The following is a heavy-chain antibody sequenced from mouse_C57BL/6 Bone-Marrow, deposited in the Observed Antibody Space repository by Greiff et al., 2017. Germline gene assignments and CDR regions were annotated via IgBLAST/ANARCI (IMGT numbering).Heavy chain of an antibody. CDR3: ARHDLRYR. D-gene: IGHD1-1*01. CDR1: GFTFSSYG. Sequence: EVKLVESGGDLVKPGGSLKLSCAASGFTFSSYGMSWVRQTPDKRLEWVATISSGGSYTYYPDSVKGRFTIYRDNAKNTLYLQMSSLKSEDTAMYYCARHDLRYRWGQGTTLTVSS. J-gene: IGHJ2*01. V-gene: IGHV5-6*02. CDR2: ISSGGSYT.